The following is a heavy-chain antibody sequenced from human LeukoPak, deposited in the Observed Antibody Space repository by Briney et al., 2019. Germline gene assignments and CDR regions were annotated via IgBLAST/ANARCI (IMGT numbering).Heavy chain of an antibody. J-gene: IGHJ4*01. CDR3: VREGFYFFDF. CDR1: GFTFTNNF. V-gene: IGHV3-7*01. CDR2: IKQDGSET. Sequence: GGSLRLSCAASGFTFTNNFMSWVRQVPGKGLEWVANIKQDGSETTYADSVRGRFTIFRDNAKDSVYLQMNSLRAEDSATYYCVREGFYFFDFWGQGTLVTVSS.